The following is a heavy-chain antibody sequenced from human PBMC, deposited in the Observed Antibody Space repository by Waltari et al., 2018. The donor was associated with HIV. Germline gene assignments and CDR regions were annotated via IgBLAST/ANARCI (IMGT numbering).Heavy chain of an antibody. D-gene: IGHD1-1*01. J-gene: IGHJ4*02. V-gene: IGHV4-61*01. Sequence: QVQLQESGPGLLKPSETLSLRCTVSGGPVNSGTYYWSWIRQPPGKGLEWIGYIYYSGSTNYNPSLQSRVTVSVDTSKNQFSLKLTSVTAADTAIYYCARGGYGSPFHYWGQGTPVTVSS. CDR2: IYYSGST. CDR3: ARGGYGSPFHY. CDR1: GGPVNSGTYY.